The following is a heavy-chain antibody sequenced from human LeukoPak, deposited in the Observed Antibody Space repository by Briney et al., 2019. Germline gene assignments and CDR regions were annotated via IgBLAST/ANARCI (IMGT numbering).Heavy chain of an antibody. CDR2: INPNGGGT. V-gene: IGHV1-2*02. J-gene: IGHJ4*02. CDR3: ARDLRIGDDYSTLSDY. D-gene: IGHD3-16*01. Sequence: ASVKVSCKASGYTFTGYYMHWVRQAPGQGLEWMGWINPNGGGTNYAQRFQGRVTMTRDTSITTAYMELSRLRSDDTAMYYCARDLRIGDDYSTLSDYCGKGTPVTVSS. CDR1: GYTFTGYY.